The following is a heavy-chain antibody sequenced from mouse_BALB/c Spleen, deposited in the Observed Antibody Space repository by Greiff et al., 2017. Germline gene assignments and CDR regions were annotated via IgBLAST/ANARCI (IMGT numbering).Heavy chain of an antibody. D-gene: IGHD2-1*01. V-gene: IGHV5-4*02. CDR1: GFTFSDYY. CDR3: ARVGGNHYYAMDY. CDR2: ISDGGSYT. Sequence: EVKVVESGGGLVKPGGSLKLSCAASGFTFSDYYMYWVRQTPEKRLEWVATISDGGSYTYYPDSVKGRFTISRDNAKNNLYLQMSSLKSEDTAMYYCARVGGNHYYAMDYWGQGTSVTVSS. J-gene: IGHJ4*01.